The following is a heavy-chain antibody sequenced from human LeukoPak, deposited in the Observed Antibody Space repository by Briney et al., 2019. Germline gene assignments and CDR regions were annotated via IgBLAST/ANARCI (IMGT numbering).Heavy chain of an antibody. J-gene: IGHJ5*02. Sequence: SETLSLTCTVSGVSISSGNYYWSWIRQPAGKGLEWIGRIYTSGSTNYNPSLKSRVTISVDTSKNQFSLKLSSVTAAVTAVYYCARVVVPAAPADWFDPWGQGTLVTVSS. CDR3: ARVVVPAAPADWFDP. D-gene: IGHD2-2*01. CDR2: IYTSGST. V-gene: IGHV4-61*02. CDR1: GVSISSGNYY.